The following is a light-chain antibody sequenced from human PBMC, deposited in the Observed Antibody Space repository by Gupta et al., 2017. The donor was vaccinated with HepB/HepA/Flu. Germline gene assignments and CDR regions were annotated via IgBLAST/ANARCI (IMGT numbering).Light chain of an antibody. CDR1: SNDVGGYNY. CDR2: DVS. J-gene: IGLJ2*01. Sequence: QSALTQPASVSGSPGQSITIPCTGTSNDVGGYNYVSWYQQHPGKAPKLRMYDVSNRPSGVSDRVSGSKSGTTDSLTVSGLQAQDEADDDCSSFTRSNTRAFGGGTRLTVL. CDR3: SSFTRSNTRA. V-gene: IGLV2-14*03.